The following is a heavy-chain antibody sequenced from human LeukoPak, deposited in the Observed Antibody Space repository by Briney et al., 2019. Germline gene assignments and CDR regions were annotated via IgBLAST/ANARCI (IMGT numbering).Heavy chain of an antibody. J-gene: IGHJ4*02. V-gene: IGHV4-39*01. CDR1: GGSISSSSYY. D-gene: IGHD6-6*01. Sequence: SETLSITSAVSGGSISSSSYYWGWIRQPPGKGLEWIGSINYSGSTYYNPSLKSRVTISVDTSKNQCSLKLSSVTAADTAVYYCASVYSSSFDYWGQGTLVTVSS. CDR2: INYSGST. CDR3: ASVYSSSFDY.